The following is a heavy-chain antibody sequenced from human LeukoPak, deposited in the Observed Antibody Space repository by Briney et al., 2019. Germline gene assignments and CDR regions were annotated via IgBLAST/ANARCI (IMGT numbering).Heavy chain of an antibody. Sequence: GGSLRLSCAASGFSFNNYAMTWVRQPPGKGMEWVSAISGSGRTTYYADSVKGRFTISRDSLRNNLYLQMNSLRDEDTAVYHCARDLAPYYYDSSGYYLDSWGQGTLVTVSS. CDR1: GFSFNNYA. D-gene: IGHD3-22*01. CDR2: ISGSGRTT. J-gene: IGHJ4*02. CDR3: ARDLAPYYYDSSGYYLDS. V-gene: IGHV3-23*01.